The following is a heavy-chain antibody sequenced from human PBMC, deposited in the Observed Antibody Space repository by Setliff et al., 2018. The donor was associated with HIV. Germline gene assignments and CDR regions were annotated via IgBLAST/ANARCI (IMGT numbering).Heavy chain of an antibody. J-gene: IGHJ5*02. CDR1: GGSFSGYY. CDR3: ARVWSYGSGSLSP. V-gene: IGHV4-34*01. CDR2: INHSGST. Sequence: SETLSLTCAVYGGSFSGYYWSWIRQPPGKRLEWIGEINHSGSTNYNPSLKSRVTISVDTSKNQFSLKLSSVTAADTAVYYCARVWSYGSGSLSPWGQGTLVTVSS. D-gene: IGHD3-10*01.